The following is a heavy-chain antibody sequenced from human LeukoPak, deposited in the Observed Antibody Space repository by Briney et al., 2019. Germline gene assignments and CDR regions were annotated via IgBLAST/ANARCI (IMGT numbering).Heavy chain of an antibody. CDR1: GYSFTSYG. J-gene: IGHJ5*02. D-gene: IGHD2-2*01. Sequence: GASVKVPCKASGYSFTSYGISWVRQAPGQGLEWMGWISAYNGNTNYAQKLQGRVTMTTDTSTSTAYMELRSLRSDDTAVYYCARVRRAAITWFDPWGQGTLVTVST. CDR3: ARVRRAAITWFDP. CDR2: ISAYNGNT. V-gene: IGHV1-18*01.